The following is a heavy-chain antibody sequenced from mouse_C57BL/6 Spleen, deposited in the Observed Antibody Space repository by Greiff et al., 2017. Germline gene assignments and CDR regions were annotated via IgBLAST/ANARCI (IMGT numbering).Heavy chain of an antibody. D-gene: IGHD3-2*02. CDR3: ARGTAQVPYYFDY. CDR2: IYPGSGST. V-gene: IGHV1-55*01. J-gene: IGHJ2*01. Sequence: QVQLQQSGAELVKPGASVKMSCKASGYTFTSYWITWVKQRPGQGLEWIGDIYPGSGSTNYNEKFKSKATLTVDTSSSTAYMQLSSLTSEDSAVYYCARGTAQVPYYFDYWGQGTTLTVSS. CDR1: GYTFTSYW.